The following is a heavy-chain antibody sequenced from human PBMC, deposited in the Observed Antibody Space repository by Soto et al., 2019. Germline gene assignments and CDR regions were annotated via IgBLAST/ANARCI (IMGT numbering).Heavy chain of an antibody. Sequence: GGSLRLSCTASGFTFDNYEMNWVRQAPGKGLEWVSYISSSGSTIYYADSVKGRFTISRDNAKNSLYLQMNSLRAEDTAVYYCARGELLLAPFDYWGQGTLVTVSS. CDR1: GFTFDNYE. J-gene: IGHJ4*02. CDR2: ISSSGSTI. V-gene: IGHV3-48*03. CDR3: ARGELLLAPFDY. D-gene: IGHD1-26*01.